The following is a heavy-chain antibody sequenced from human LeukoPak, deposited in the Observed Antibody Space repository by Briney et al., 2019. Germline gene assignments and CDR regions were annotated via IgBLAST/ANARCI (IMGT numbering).Heavy chain of an antibody. CDR3: AKRGVVIRVFLVGFHKEAYYFES. CDR1: GFTFSSYS. Sequence: PGGSLRLSCAASGFTFSSYSMNWVRQAPGKGLEWVSSISSSSSYIYYADSVKGRFTISRDNPKNTLYLQMNSLRAEDTAVYFCAKRGVVIRVFLVGFHKEAYYFESWGQGALVTVSS. D-gene: IGHD3-10*01. CDR2: ISSSSSYI. J-gene: IGHJ4*02. V-gene: IGHV3-21*04.